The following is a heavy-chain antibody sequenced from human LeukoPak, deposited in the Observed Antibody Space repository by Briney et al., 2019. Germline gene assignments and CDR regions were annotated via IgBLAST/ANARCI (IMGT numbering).Heavy chain of an antibody. V-gene: IGHV3-23*01. D-gene: IGHD6-6*01. Sequence: GGSLRLSCAASGFPFTVYPTHWVRQAPGKGLEWVSAISGSGGSTYYADSVKGRFTISRDNSKNTLYLQMNSLRAEDTAVYYCAKSEEYRALSSFDYWGQGTLVTVSS. CDR1: GFPFTVYP. CDR3: AKSEEYRALSSFDY. CDR2: ISGSGGST. J-gene: IGHJ4*02.